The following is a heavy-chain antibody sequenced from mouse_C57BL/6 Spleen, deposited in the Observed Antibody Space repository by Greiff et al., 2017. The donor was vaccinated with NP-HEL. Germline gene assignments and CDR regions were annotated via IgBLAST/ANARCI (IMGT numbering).Heavy chain of an antibody. Sequence: EVKLMESGGGLVKPGGSLKLSCAASGFTFSSYAMSWVRQTPEKRLEWVATISDGGSYTYYPDNVKGRFTISRDNAKNNLYLQMSHLKSEDTAMYYCARDYMRGAMDYWGQGTSVTVSS. CDR3: ARDYMRGAMDY. J-gene: IGHJ4*01. V-gene: IGHV5-4*01. D-gene: IGHD1-3*01. CDR1: GFTFSSYA. CDR2: ISDGGSYT.